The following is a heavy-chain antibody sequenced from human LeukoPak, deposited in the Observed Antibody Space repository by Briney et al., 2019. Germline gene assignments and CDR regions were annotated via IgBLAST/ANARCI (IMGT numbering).Heavy chain of an antibody. Sequence: ASVKVSCKASGYTFTGYYMHWVRQAPGQGLEWMGWINPNSGGTNYAQKFQGRVTMTRDTSLSTAYMELSRLRSDDTAVYYCARDTRPITYYYGSGSYVNAFDIWGQGTMVTVSS. CDR2: INPNSGGT. V-gene: IGHV1-2*02. CDR1: GYTFTGYY. J-gene: IGHJ3*02. CDR3: ARDTRPITYYYGSGSYVNAFDI. D-gene: IGHD3-10*01.